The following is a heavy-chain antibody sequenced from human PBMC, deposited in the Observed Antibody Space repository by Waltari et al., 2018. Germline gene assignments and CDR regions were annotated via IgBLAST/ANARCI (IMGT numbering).Heavy chain of an antibody. V-gene: IGHV3-48*01. CDR1: GFTFSSYS. D-gene: IGHD3-10*01. CDR2: ISSSSSTI. CDR3: ARAVRARGCDY. J-gene: IGHJ4*02. Sequence: EVQLVESGGGLVQPGGSLRLSCAASGFTFSSYSMNWVRQAPGKGLEWVSYISSSSSTIYYADSVKGRFTISRDNAKNSLYLQMNSLRAEDTAVYYCARAVRARGCDYWGQGTLVTVSS.